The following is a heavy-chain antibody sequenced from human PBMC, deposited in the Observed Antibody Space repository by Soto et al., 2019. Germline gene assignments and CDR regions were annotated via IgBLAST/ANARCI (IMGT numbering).Heavy chain of an antibody. J-gene: IGHJ4*02. CDR1: GFTFNSYG. Sequence: PGGSLRLSCAASGFTFNSYGMHWVRQAPGKGQDLGRGVRNNGVERKYADLVEGRFIKYRDNSKNTLYLQMNSLRAEDTAVYYCSKDLDGLQGLVDSSFCFDYWGQGTLVTVSS. CDR2: VRNNGVER. D-gene: IGHD3-16*02. CDR3: SKDLDGLQGLVDSSFCFDY. V-gene: IGHV3-30*02.